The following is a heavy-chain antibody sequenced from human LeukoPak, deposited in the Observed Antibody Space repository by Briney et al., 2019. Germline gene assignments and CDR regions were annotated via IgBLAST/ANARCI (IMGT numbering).Heavy chain of an antibody. CDR2: ISGSGGST. D-gene: IGHD5-24*01. Sequence: GGSLRLSRAASGFTLSSYAMSGVRQAPGRGVEWVSAISGSGGSTYYADSVKGRFTISRDNSKNTLYLQMNSLRAEDTAVYYCAKGRSLDFDYWGQGTLVTVSS. J-gene: IGHJ4*02. CDR1: GFTLSSYA. V-gene: IGHV3-23*01. CDR3: AKGRSLDFDY.